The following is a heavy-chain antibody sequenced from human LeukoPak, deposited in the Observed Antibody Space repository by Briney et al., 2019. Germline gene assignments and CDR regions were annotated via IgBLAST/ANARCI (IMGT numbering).Heavy chain of an antibody. V-gene: IGHV1-8*01. CDR2: MNPNSGNT. D-gene: IGHD3-10*01. CDR1: GYTFTSYD. Sequence: ASVKVSCKASGYTFTSYDVNWVRQATGQGLEWMGWMNPNSGNTGYAQKFQGRVTMTRNTSISTAYMELSSLRSEDTAVYYCAREGGRITMVRGPPKYYYGMDVWGQGTTVTVSS. J-gene: IGHJ6*02. CDR3: AREGGRITMVRGPPKYYYGMDV.